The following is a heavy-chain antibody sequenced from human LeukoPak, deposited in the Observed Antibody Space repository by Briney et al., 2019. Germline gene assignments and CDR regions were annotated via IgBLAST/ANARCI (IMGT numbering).Heavy chain of an antibody. D-gene: IGHD1-26*01. CDR1: GGTFSSYA. Sequence: SVKVSCKASGGTFSSYAISWVRQAPGQGLEWMGRIIPIFGTANYAQKFQGRATITADKSTSTAYMELSSLRSEDTAVYYCATSPVGARPYYYYYMDVWGKGTTVTVSS. CDR2: IIPIFGTA. J-gene: IGHJ6*03. V-gene: IGHV1-69*06. CDR3: ATSPVGARPYYYYYMDV.